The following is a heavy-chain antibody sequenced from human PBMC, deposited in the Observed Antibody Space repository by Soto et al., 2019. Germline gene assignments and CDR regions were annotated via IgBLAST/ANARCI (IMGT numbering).Heavy chain of an antibody. D-gene: IGHD3-10*01. CDR1: CCSIDISNYY. V-gene: IGHV4-39*01. Sequence: PAETLSLTCNLPCCSIDISNYYWDWLRQPPGKGLEWIGTTYYNGNAYYNPSLKSRVSMSVDTSKNQFSLKLVSVTAADTAVYYCARHFVAVVIKGWGYW. CDR3: ARHFVAVVIKGWGY. J-gene: IGHJ4*01. CDR2: TYYNGNA.